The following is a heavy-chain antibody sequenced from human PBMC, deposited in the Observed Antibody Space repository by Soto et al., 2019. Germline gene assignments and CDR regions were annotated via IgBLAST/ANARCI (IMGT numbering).Heavy chain of an antibody. CDR2: INPSGGST. Sequence: GASVKVSGKASGYTFTSYYMHWVRQAPGQGLEWMGIINPSGGSTSYAQKFQGRVTMTRDTSTSTVYMELSSLRSEDTAVYYCAREFGITIFGVVITPDYYYGMDVWGQGTTVTVSS. V-gene: IGHV1-46*01. CDR3: AREFGITIFGVVITPDYYYGMDV. J-gene: IGHJ6*02. D-gene: IGHD3-3*01. CDR1: GYTFTSYY.